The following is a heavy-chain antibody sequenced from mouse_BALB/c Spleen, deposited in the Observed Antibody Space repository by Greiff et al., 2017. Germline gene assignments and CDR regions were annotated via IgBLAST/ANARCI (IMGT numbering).Heavy chain of an antibody. CDR3: ARKGYGNYGAMDY. D-gene: IGHD2-1*01. V-gene: IGHV1-18*01. J-gene: IGHJ4*01. Sequence: EVQGVESGPELVKPGASVKIPCKASGYTFTDYNMDWVKQSHGKSLEWIGDINPNNGGTIYNQKFKGKATLTVDKSSSTAYMELRSLTSEDTAVYYCARKGYGNYGAMDYWGQGTSVTVSS. CDR1: GYTFTDYN. CDR2: INPNNGGT.